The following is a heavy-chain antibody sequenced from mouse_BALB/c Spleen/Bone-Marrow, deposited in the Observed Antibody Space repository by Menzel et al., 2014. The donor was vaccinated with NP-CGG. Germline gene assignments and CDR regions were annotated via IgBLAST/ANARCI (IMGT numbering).Heavy chain of an antibody. CDR1: GYAFSSSW. CDR3: ARDGYGKRNYFDY. D-gene: IGHD2-1*01. J-gene: IGHJ2*01. CDR2: IYPGDGDT. Sequence: QVQLQQSGPELVKPGASVKISCKASGYAFSSSWMNWVKRRPGQGLEWIGRIYPGDGDTNYNGKFKGKATLTADKSSSTAYMQLSSLTSVDSAVYFCARDGYGKRNYFDYWGQGTTLTVSS. V-gene: IGHV1-82*01.